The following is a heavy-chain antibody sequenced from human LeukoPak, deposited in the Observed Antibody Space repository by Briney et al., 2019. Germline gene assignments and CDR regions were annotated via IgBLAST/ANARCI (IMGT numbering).Heavy chain of an antibody. J-gene: IGHJ1*01. CDR3: ARDYNRNDFYGDYRYLQH. V-gene: IGHV4-38-2*02. CDR2: IYHSGST. CDR1: GYSISSGYY. Sequence: SETLSLTCTVSGYSISSGYYWGWIRQSPGKGLEWIGSIYHSGSTYYNPSLKSRVTISVDTSKNQFSLKLSSVTAADAAVYYCARDYNRNDFYGDYRYLQHWGQGTLVTVSS. D-gene: IGHD4-17*01.